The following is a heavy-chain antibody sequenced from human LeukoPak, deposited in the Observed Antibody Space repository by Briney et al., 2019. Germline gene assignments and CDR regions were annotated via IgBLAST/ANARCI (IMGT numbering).Heavy chain of an antibody. CDR1: GFTFSSYW. V-gene: IGHV3-7*01. D-gene: IGHD3-9*01. Sequence: GGSLRLSCAASGFTFSSYWMSWVRQAPGKGLEWVANIKQDGSEKYYVDSVKGRFTISRDNARNTLYLQMNTLRVEDTAVYYCTRDLMDYDVSTGLHHYYMDVWGQGTTVAVSS. J-gene: IGHJ6*02. CDR3: TRDLMDYDVSTGLHHYYMDV. CDR2: IKQDGSEK.